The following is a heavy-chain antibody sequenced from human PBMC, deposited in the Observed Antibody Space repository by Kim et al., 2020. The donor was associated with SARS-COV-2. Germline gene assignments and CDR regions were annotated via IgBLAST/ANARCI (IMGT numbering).Heavy chain of an antibody. CDR2: IIPIFGTA. J-gene: IGHJ4*01. V-gene: IGHV1-69*13. CDR3: ARRSRGYYDILTGYSPFDY. D-gene: IGHD3-9*01. Sequence: SVKVSCKASGGTFSSYAISWVRQAPGQGLEWMGGIIPIFGTANYAQKFQGRVTITADESTSTAYMELSSLRSEDTPVYYCARRSRGYYDILTGYSPFDYWGQRTLVTVSS. CDR1: GGTFSSYA.